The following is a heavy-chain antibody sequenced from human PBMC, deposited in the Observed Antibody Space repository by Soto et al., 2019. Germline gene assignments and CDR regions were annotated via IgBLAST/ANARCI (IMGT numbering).Heavy chain of an antibody. Sequence: QVQLVQSGAEVRKPGASVKVSCKASGYSFISSDINWVRQATGQGLEWMGWMNPNSGNAGYAQKFQDRVTMTRNTSIDTAYMELSSLTSEDTAVYYCTRGGVVRGVLRRFDPWGQGTLVTVSS. D-gene: IGHD3-10*01. CDR1: GYSFISSD. J-gene: IGHJ5*02. CDR3: TRGGVVRGVLRRFDP. CDR2: MNPNSGNA. V-gene: IGHV1-8*01.